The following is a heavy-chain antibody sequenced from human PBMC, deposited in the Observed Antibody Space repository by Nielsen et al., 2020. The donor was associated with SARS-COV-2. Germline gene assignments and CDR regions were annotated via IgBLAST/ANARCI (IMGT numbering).Heavy chain of an antibody. Sequence: GESLNISCAASGFTFSSYGMHWVRQAPGKGLEWVAVISYDGSNKYYADSVKGRFTISRDNSKTTLYLQMNSLRAEDTAVYYCAKDLGNGGRGYYYGMDVWGQGTTVTVSS. CDR3: AKDLGNGGRGYYYGMDV. D-gene: IGHD3-16*01. CDR2: ISYDGSNK. CDR1: GFTFSSYG. V-gene: IGHV3-30*18. J-gene: IGHJ6*02.